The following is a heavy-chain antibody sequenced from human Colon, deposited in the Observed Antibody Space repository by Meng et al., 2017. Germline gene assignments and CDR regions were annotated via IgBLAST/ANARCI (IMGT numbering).Heavy chain of an antibody. Sequence: QVQLVQSGAEVKKPGASVKVSCQASGYTFTGYYVHWVRQAPGQGLECMGWINPNSGVTNYAQKFQDRVTMTRDTSITTAYMELSNLRSDDTAVYYCFVWFGESSTSFDHWGQGSLVTVSS. CDR2: INPNSGVT. CDR3: FVWFGESSTSFDH. V-gene: IGHV1-2*02. J-gene: IGHJ4*02. D-gene: IGHD3-10*01. CDR1: GYTFTGYY.